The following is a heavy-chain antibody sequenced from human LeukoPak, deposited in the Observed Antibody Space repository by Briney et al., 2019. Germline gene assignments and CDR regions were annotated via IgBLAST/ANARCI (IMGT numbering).Heavy chain of an antibody. CDR1: GFTVSSNY. V-gene: IGHV3-53*01. J-gene: IGHJ5*02. D-gene: IGHD3-10*01. CDR2: IYSGGST. CDR3: ARVRRVPRTNWFDP. Sequence: GGSLRLSCAASGFTVSSNYMSWVRQGPGKGLEWVSVIYSGGSTYYADSVKGRFTISRDNSKNTLYLQMNSLRAEDTAVYYCARVRRVPRTNWFDPWGQGTLVTVSS.